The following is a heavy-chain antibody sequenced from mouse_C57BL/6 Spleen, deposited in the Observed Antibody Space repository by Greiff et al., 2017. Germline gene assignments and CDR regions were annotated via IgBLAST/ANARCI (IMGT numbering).Heavy chain of an antibody. CDR2: IYPGDGDT. CDR1: GYAFSSSW. Sequence: VQLQQSGPELVKPGASVKISCKASGYAFSSSWMNWVKQRPGKGLEWIGRIYPGDGDTNYNGKFKGKATLTADKSSSTVYMQLSSLTSEDSAVYFCARSGPDWYFDVWGTGTTVTVSS. D-gene: IGHD4-1*01. V-gene: IGHV1-82*01. CDR3: ARSGPDWYFDV. J-gene: IGHJ1*03.